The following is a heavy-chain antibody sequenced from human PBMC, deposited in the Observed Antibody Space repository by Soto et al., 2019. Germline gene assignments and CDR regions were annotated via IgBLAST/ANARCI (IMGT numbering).Heavy chain of an antibody. D-gene: IGHD1-7*01. Sequence: SVKVSCKASGGTFSGYTISWVRQALGQGLEWMGRIIPILGIANYAQKFQGRVTITADKSTSTAYMELSSLRSEDTAVYYCARAFITGTTFVSDYWGQGTLVTVSS. V-gene: IGHV1-69*02. CDR3: ARAFITGTTFVSDY. J-gene: IGHJ4*02. CDR1: GGTFSGYT. CDR2: IIPILGIA.